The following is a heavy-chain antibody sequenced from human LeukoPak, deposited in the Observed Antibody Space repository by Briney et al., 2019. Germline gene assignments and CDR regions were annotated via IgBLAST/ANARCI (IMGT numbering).Heavy chain of an antibody. D-gene: IGHD3-22*01. V-gene: IGHV4-34*01. CDR1: GGSFSGYY. Sequence: SETLSLTCAVYGGSFSGYYWSWIRQPPGKGLEWIGEINHCGSTNYNPSLKSRVTISVDTSKNQFSLKLSSVTAADTAVYYCARVGRGHYYDSSGYSNWGQGTLVTVSS. J-gene: IGHJ4*02. CDR3: ARVGRGHYYDSSGYSN. CDR2: INHCGST.